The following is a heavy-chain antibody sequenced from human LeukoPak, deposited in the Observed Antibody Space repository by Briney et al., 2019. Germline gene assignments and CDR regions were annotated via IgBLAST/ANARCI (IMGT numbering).Heavy chain of an antibody. CDR2: IYPGDSDT. CDR3: ARRPGYCSSTSCYQDAFDI. J-gene: IGHJ3*02. V-gene: IGHV5-51*01. Sequence: GASLQISCKGSGSIFTSYWIGWVRQLPGKGLEWMGIIYPGDSDTRYSPSFQGQVTISADKSISTAYLQWSSLKASDTAMYYCARRPGYCSSTSCYQDAFDIWGQGTMVTVSS. CDR1: GSIFTSYW. D-gene: IGHD2-2*01.